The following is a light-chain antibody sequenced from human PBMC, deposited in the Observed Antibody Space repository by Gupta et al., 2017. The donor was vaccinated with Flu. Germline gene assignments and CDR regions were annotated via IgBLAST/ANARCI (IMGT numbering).Light chain of an antibody. Sequence: VTPGQSASISCKCSQSLVHTDGNTQLYWYLQRPGQPPQLLSDEVSRRFSGVPDRFSGSGSGTDVTREISRLEADDVGMYYCMQSRQRPLTFGGGTKVEI. CDR3: MQSRQRPLT. CDR1: QSLVHTDGNTQ. J-gene: IGKJ4*01. CDR2: EVS. V-gene: IGKV2D-29*01.